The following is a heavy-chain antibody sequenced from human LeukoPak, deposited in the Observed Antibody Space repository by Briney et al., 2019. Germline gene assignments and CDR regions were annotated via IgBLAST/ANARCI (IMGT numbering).Heavy chain of an antibody. CDR2: ISSSSSYI. CDR1: GFTFSSYS. D-gene: IGHD3-22*01. CDR3: AREVAIVVVQGGDAFDI. J-gene: IGHJ3*02. Sequence: PGGSLRLSCAASGFTFSSYSMNWVRQAPGKGLEWVSSISSSSSYIYYADSVKGRFTISRDNAKNSLYLQMNSLRAEDTAVYYCAREVAIVVVQGGDAFDIWGQGTMVTVSS. V-gene: IGHV3-21*01.